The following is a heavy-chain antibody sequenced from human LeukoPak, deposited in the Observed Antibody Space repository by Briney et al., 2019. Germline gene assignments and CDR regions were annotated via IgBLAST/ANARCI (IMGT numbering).Heavy chain of an antibody. V-gene: IGHV3-7*01. CDR1: GFIFSSYW. CDR2: IRQDGSEK. CDR3: AKDYDY. J-gene: IGHJ4*02. Sequence: QTGGSLRLSCTASGFIFSSYWMTWVRQAPGKGLEWVANIRQDGSEKNFVDSVKGRFTISRDNAKNSLYLQMNTLTAEDTAVYYCAKDYDYWGQGTRVTVSS.